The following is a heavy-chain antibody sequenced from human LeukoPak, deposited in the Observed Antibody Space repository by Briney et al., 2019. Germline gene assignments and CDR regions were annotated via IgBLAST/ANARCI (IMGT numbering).Heavy chain of an antibody. CDR1: GFTFSSYG. D-gene: IGHD3-22*01. V-gene: IGHV3-30*18. CDR3: AKVRDYYDSSGYPDADY. J-gene: IGHJ4*02. CDR2: ISYDGSNK. Sequence: PGGSLRLSCAASGFTFSSYGMHWVRQAPGKGLEWVAVISYDGSNKYYADSVKGRFTISRDNSKNTLYLQMNSLRAEDTAVYYCAKVRDYYDSSGYPDADYWGQGTLVTVSS.